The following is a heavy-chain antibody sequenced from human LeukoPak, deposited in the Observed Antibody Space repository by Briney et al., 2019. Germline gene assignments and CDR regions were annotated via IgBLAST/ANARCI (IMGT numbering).Heavy chain of an antibody. CDR2: INHSGST. CDR3: ARLYSSGWYNDAFDI. Sequence: SETLSLTCAVYSGSFSGYYWSWIRQPPGKGLEWIGEINHSGSTNYNPSLKSRVTISVDTSKNQFSLKLSSVTAADTAVYYCARLYSSGWYNDAFDIWGQGTMVTVSS. V-gene: IGHV4-34*01. D-gene: IGHD6-19*01. CDR1: SGSFSGYY. J-gene: IGHJ3*02.